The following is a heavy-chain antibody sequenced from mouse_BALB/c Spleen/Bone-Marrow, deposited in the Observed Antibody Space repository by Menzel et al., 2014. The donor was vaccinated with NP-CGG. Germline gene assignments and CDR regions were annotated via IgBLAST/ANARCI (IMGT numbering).Heavy chain of an antibody. CDR3: ARKGNYGWFAY. Sequence: VQLKDSGPELVKPGASVKISCKAPGYSFTAYYIHWVKQSHVKSLEWIGRINPYNGATSYNQNFKDKASLTVDKSSSTAYMELHSLTSEDSAVYYCARKGNYGWFAYWGQGTLVTVSA. CDR2: INPYNGAT. CDR1: GYSFTAYY. D-gene: IGHD2-1*01. V-gene: IGHV1-26*01. J-gene: IGHJ3*01.